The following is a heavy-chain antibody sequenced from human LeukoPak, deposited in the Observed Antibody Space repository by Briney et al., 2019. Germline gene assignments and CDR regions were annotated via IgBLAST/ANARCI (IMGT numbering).Heavy chain of an antibody. CDR3: ASAYYYDSSGYGPFDY. V-gene: IGHV4-39*07. D-gene: IGHD3-22*01. J-gene: IGHJ4*02. Sequence: SETLSLTCTVSGGSISSSSYYWGWIRQPPGKGLEWIGSIYYSGSTYYNPSLKSRVTISVDTSKNQFSLKLSSVTAADTAVYYCASAYYYDSSGYGPFDYWGQGTLVTVSS. CDR2: IYYSGST. CDR1: GGSISSSSYY.